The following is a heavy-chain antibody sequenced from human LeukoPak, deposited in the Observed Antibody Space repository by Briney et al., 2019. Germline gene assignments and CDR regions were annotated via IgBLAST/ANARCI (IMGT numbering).Heavy chain of an antibody. J-gene: IGHJ3*02. CDR2: INPSGGST. CDR3: ATDKREVYAFDT. Sequence: ASVTVSCKASGYTFTSYYMHWVRQAPGQGLEWMGIINPSGGSTSYAQKFQGRVTMTRDTSTSTVYMELSSLRSEDTAVYYCATDKREVYAFDTWGQGTMVTVSS. CDR1: GYTFTSYY. D-gene: IGHD3-16*01. V-gene: IGHV1-46*01.